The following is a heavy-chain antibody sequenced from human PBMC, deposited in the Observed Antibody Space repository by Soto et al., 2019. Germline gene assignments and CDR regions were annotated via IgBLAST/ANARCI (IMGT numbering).Heavy chain of an antibody. CDR3: AREVGATTRDYNNWFDP. CDR1: GGSISSYY. Sequence: SETLSLTCTVSGGSISSYYWSWIRQPAGKGLEWIGRIYTSGSTNYNPSLKSRVTMSVDTSKNQFSLKLSSVTAADTAVYYCAREVGATTRDYNNWFDPWGQGTLVTVSS. D-gene: IGHD1-26*01. CDR2: IYTSGST. V-gene: IGHV4-4*07. J-gene: IGHJ5*02.